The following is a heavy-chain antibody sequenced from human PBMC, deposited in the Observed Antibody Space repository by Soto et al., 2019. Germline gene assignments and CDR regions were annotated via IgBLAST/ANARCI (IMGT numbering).Heavy chain of an antibody. J-gene: IGHJ4*02. CDR1: GFTFSSYW. Sequence: GGSLRLSCAASGFTFSSYWMHWVRQAPGKGLEWVAVIWYDGSNKYYADSVKGRFTISRDNSKNTLYLQMNSLRAEDTAVYYCARDLGGYYFDYWGQGTLVTVSS. CDR3: ARDLGGYYFDY. V-gene: IGHV3-33*08. D-gene: IGHD3-10*01. CDR2: IWYDGSNK.